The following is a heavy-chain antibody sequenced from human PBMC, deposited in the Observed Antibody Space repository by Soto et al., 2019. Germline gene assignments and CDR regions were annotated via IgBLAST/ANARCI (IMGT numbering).Heavy chain of an antibody. CDR3: ARDAGYCSGGSCYIPYYYYYGMDV. J-gene: IGHJ6*02. Sequence: PSVTLCLPCTVSGGSVSSGSYYWCWIRQPPGNGLVCVGNIYYSGSTNYNPSLKSRVTISVDTSKNQFSLKLSSVTAADTAVYYCARDAGYCSGGSCYIPYYYYYGMDVWGQGTTVTVSS. CDR2: IYYSGST. D-gene: IGHD2-15*01. CDR1: GGSVSSGSYY. V-gene: IGHV4-61*01.